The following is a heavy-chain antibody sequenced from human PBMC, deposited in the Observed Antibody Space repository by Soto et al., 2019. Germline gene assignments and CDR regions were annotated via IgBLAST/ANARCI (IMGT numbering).Heavy chain of an antibody. Sequence: SETLSLTCAVYGGSFSGYYWSWIRQPPGKGLEWIGEINHSGSTNYNPSLKSRVTISVDTSKNQFSLKLSSVTAADTAVYYCARTVVAATVGSGLDYWGQGTLVTVSS. CDR3: ARTVVAATVGSGLDY. J-gene: IGHJ4*02. D-gene: IGHD2-15*01. CDR1: GGSFSGYY. V-gene: IGHV4-34*01. CDR2: INHSGST.